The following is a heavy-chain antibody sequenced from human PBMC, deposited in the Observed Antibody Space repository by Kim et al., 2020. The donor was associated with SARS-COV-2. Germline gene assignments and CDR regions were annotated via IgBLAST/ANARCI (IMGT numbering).Heavy chain of an antibody. CDR3: ARFVFVDNY. J-gene: IGHJ4*02. CDR2: INQDGSES. Sequence: GGSLRLSCAASGFTFSHDWMTWVRQAPGKGLEWVANINQDGSESYYVDSVKGRFTISRDNAKNSLYLQMNSLRVEDTAVYYCARFVFVDNYWGQGTLVSV. D-gene: IGHD3-10*02. V-gene: IGHV3-7*01. CDR1: GFTFSHDW.